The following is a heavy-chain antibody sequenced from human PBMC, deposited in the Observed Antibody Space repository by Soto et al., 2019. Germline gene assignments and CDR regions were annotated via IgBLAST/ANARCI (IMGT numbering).Heavy chain of an antibody. CDR1: GFTISTYA. CDR3: AKDAVYNDGLWLMDS. CDR2: VTGSGGQI. V-gene: IGHV3-23*01. Sequence: GGSLRLSCAASGFTISTYAMTWVRQAPGKGLECVPGVTGSGGQIHYADSVKGRFTISKDNSKNTLYLQMSSLRDEDTALYYCAKDAVYNDGLWLMDSWGQGALVTVSS. D-gene: IGHD2-21*01. J-gene: IGHJ5*02.